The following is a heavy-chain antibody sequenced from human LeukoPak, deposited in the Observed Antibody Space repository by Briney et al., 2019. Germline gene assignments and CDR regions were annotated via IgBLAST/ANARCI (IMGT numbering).Heavy chain of an antibody. CDR2: IYPGNSDT. V-gene: IGHV5-78*01. CDR1: GYSFTSYW. D-gene: IGHD4-23*01. CDR3: ARRGRYGGLYYFDY. Sequence: GESLKISCKTSGYSFTSYWIHWVRQMPGKELEWMGSIYPGNSDTRYSPSFQGQVTISADKSISTAYLQWSSLKASDTAMYYCARRGRYGGLYYFDYWGQGTLVTVSS. J-gene: IGHJ4*02.